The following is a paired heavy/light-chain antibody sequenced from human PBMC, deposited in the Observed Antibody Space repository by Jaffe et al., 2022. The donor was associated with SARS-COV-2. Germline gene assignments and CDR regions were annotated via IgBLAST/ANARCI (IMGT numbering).Light chain of an antibody. J-gene: IGKJ1*01. Sequence: TVMTQSPATLSVSPGERATLTCRASQSVTSNLAWYQQRPGQAPRLLIFGVSLRATGIPARFSGSGSGTEFTLTISSLQSEDFAIYYCQQYNSWPRTFGQGTKVEIK. CDR1: QSVTSN. V-gene: IGKV3-15*01. CDR3: QQYNSWPRT. CDR2: GVS.
Heavy chain of an antibody. CDR3: ARLGGGHSYFQL. V-gene: IGHV4-39*01. D-gene: IGHD2-21*02. Sequence: QLQLQESGPGLVKPSETLSLTCSVSGGSISSASYYWGWIRQPPGKALEWIGTIYHSGATYYNPSLNSRVTLSIDTSRNQFSLKLSSVTAADTAVYYCARLGGGHSYFQLWGQGTLVTVSS. CDR2: IYHSGAT. J-gene: IGHJ1*01. CDR1: GGSISSASYY.